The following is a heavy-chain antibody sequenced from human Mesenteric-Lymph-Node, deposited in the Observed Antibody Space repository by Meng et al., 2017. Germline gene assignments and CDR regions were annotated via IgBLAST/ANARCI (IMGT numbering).Heavy chain of an antibody. V-gene: IGHV4-31*03. CDR2: IYHSGST. Sequence: QVQLQQWGAGLLKPSETLSLTCTVSGDSISRGSYYWNWIRQDPGKGLEWIGYIYHSGSTYYSPSLKSRVVMSVDTSKNQFSLRLSSVTAADTAIYYCARDSEPGYYFDYWGQGILVTVSS. CDR1: GDSISRGSYY. CDR3: ARDSEPGYYFDY. J-gene: IGHJ4*02. D-gene: IGHD1-14*01.